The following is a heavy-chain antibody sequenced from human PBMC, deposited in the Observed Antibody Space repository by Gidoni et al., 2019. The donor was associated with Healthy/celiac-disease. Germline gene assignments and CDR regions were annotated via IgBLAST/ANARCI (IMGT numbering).Heavy chain of an antibody. CDR3: ARGAPMVRGVICPFGY. CDR2: INHSGST. D-gene: IGHD3-10*01. CDR1: GGSYSGYY. Sequence: QVQLQQWGAGRLKPSETRSLTCAVDGGSYSGYYWSWIRQPPGKGLECIGEINHSGSTNYNPSLKSRVTISVDTSKNQFSLKLSSVTAADTAVYYCARGAPMVRGVICPFGYWGQGTLVTVSS. J-gene: IGHJ4*02. V-gene: IGHV4-34*01.